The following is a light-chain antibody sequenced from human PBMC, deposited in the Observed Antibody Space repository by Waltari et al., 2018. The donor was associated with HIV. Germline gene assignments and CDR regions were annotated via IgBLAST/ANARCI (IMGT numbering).Light chain of an antibody. V-gene: IGKV3-20*01. CDR2: DAS. J-gene: IGKJ2*01. Sequence: EIVLTQSPATLSLSPGDRVTLSCRASRRVSSSYLAWYQQEPGQAPKLLIYDASTRATGIPDRFSGSGSGTGFTLTIARLEPEDFAVYYCQQYGNSPFSFGQGAKLGIK. CDR3: QQYGNSPFS. CDR1: RRVSSSY.